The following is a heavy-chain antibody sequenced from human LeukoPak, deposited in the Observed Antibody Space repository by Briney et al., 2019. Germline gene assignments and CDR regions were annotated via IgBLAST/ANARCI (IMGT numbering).Heavy chain of an antibody. Sequence: GGSLRLSCAASGFTFSSYGMHWVRQAPGKGLEWVAVISYDGSNKYYADSVKGRFTISRDNSKNTLYLQMNSLRAEDTAVYYCARDGKDYGDYVFDYWGQGTLVTVSS. CDR1: GFTFSSYG. J-gene: IGHJ4*02. V-gene: IGHV3-30*03. CDR2: ISYDGSNK. CDR3: ARDGKDYGDYVFDY. D-gene: IGHD4-17*01.